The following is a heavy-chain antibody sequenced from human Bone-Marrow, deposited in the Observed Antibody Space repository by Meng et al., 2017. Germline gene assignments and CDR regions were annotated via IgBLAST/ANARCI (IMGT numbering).Heavy chain of an antibody. D-gene: IGHD3-3*01. CDR2: IRSKAYGGTT. V-gene: IGHV3-49*04. CDR1: GFTFGDYA. J-gene: IGHJ4*02. CDR3: TRLFEFVFLPDY. Sequence: GESLKISCAASGFTFGDYAMSWVRQAPGKGLEWVGIIRSKAYGGTTEYAAAVKGRFTISRDDSKSIAYLQMNSLKTEDRAVYYCTRLFEFVFLPDYWGQGTLVTVSS.